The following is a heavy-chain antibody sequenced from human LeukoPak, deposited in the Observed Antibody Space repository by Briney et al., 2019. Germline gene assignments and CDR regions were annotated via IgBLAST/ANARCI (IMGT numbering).Heavy chain of an antibody. J-gene: IGHJ5*02. CDR2: ISSSSSTI. Sequence: GGSLRLSCAASGFTFSSYSMNWVRQAPGKGLEWVSYISSSSSTIYYADSVKGRFTISRDNAKNSLYLQMNSLRAEDTAVYYCARDRGYYYDSSGYYPWGQGTLVTVSS. V-gene: IGHV3-48*04. CDR1: GFTFSSYS. D-gene: IGHD3-22*01. CDR3: ARDRGYYYDSSGYYP.